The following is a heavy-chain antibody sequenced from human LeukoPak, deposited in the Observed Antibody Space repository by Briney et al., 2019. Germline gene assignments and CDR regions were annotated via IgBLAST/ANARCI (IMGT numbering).Heavy chain of an antibody. V-gene: IGHV1-18*01. CDR2: ISAYNGNT. CDR3: ARDLAGQYCSSTTYCTFIRDTYFDY. D-gene: IGHD2-2*02. J-gene: IGHJ4*02. CDR1: GYTFTSYG. Sequence: ASVKVSCKASGYTFTSYGISWVRQAPGQGLEWMGWISAYNGNTNYAQKFQGRVTMTRDTSITTAYMELSSLRSDDTAVYYCARDLAGQYCSSTTYCTFIRDTYFDYWGQGTLVTVSS.